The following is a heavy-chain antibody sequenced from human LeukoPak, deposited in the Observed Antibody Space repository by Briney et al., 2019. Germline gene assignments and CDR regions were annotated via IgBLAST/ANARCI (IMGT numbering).Heavy chain of an antibody. J-gene: IGHJ4*02. CDR2: ISAYKGKT. CDR3: ARRVVLAATLGFDY. CDR1: GYTFTGYY. V-gene: IGHV1-18*04. Sequence: ASVKVSCKAAGYTFTGYYMHWVGQAGGQGVEGMGWISAYKGKTNYAKKLQGRVTITTETSRSTAYMEGRRLRADDTAVYYCARRVVLAATLGFDYWGQGTLVTVSS. D-gene: IGHD2-15*01.